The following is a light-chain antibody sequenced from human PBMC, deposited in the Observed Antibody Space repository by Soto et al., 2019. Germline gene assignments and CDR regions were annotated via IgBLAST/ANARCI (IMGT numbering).Light chain of an antibody. V-gene: IGKV1-5*01. Sequence: DIQLTQSPSTLSASVGDRFTITCRASHSVTDWLAWYQQKPGEAHRHLIHDASILQSGGPSRFSGGGSGTAFTLTIDSLKPDDFATYFCRQDSAFPRTFGPGTKVELK. CDR1: HSVTDW. CDR2: DAS. CDR3: RQDSAFPRT. J-gene: IGKJ1*01.